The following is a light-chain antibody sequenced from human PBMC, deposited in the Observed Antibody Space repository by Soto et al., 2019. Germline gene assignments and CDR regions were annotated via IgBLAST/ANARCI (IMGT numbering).Light chain of an antibody. CDR1: ASNVGSTY. V-gene: IGLV1-47*01. J-gene: IGLJ2*01. Sequence: QSVLTQPPSASGTPGQRVSISCSGSASNVGSTYVFWYQQLPGAAPALPIYRNNQRPSGVSDRFSGSKSGTSASLAISGLQVDDEADYYCASWDNDLNGPIFGGGTKLTVL. CDR3: ASWDNDLNGPI. CDR2: RNN.